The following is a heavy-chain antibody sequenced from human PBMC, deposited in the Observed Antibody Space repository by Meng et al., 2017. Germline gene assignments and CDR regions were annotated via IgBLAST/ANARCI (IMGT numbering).Heavy chain of an antibody. CDR2: INHSGST. CDR1: GGSFSDYY. CDR3: ARGPTTMAHDFDY. V-gene: IGHV4-34*01. D-gene: IGHD4-11*01. Sequence: QVELQQWGAGLFEPSGALSLTCVVSGGSFSDYYWSWIRQPPGKGLEWIGEINHSGSTNYNPSLESRATISVDTSQNNLSLKLSSVTAADSAVYYCARGPTTMAHDFDYWGQGTLVTVSS. J-gene: IGHJ4*02.